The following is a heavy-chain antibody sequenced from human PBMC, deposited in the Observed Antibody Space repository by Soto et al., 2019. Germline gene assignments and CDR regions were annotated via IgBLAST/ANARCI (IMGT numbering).Heavy chain of an antibody. J-gene: IGHJ5*01. V-gene: IGHV4-30-4*01. D-gene: IGHD2-15*01. CDR2: IYKSATT. CDR3: ARGRYCLTGRCFPNWFDS. Sequence: SETLSLTCSVSGDSISTVDYFWAWIRQPPGQALEYIGYIYKSATTYYNPSFESRVAISLDTSKSQFPLNVTSVTAADTAVYFCARGRYCLTGRCFPNWFDSWGQGTLVTVS. CDR1: GDSISTVDYF.